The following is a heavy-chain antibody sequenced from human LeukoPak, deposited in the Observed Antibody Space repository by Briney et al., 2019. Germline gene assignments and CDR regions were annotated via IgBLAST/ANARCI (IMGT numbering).Heavy chain of an antibody. J-gene: IGHJ4*02. Sequence: PGGSLRLSCAASGFTLSSYAMHWVRQAPGKGLEWVALITYDGYYKYYSDSVKGRFTISSDTSKNTLYLQMNSLRAEDTAVYYCARDLSPVVRASPMGYWGQGTLVTVSS. D-gene: IGHD3-10*01. V-gene: IGHV3-30*04. CDR1: GFTLSSYA. CDR2: ITYDGYYK. CDR3: ARDLSPVVRASPMGY.